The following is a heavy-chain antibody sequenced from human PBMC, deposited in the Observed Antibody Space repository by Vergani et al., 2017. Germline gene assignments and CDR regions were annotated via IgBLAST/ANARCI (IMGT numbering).Heavy chain of an antibody. CDR1: GFTSSYYG. CDR2: ISYDGTQK. Sequence: QVHLVESGGGVVQPGRSLRLSCVVSGFTSSYYGMHWVRQAPGKGLEWLAVISYDGTQKYYADSVKGRFIISRDNSKSTLYLQLNSLRTEDTAVYYCATKSCGTPGCQIGYFREWGQGTLVTVSS. D-gene: IGHD1-1*01. CDR3: ATKSCGTPGCQIGYFRE. V-gene: IGHV3-30*03. J-gene: IGHJ1*01.